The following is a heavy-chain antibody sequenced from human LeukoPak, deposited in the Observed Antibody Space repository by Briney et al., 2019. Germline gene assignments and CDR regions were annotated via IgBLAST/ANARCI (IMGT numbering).Heavy chain of an antibody. CDR1: GFTFSSDA. Sequence: GGSLSLSCAASGFTFSSDAMHWSRKAPRKGLGWEAIISYDGSNKYYADSVNNRFTISRDNSKNTLYLQMNSLRAEDTAVYYCARATENWNYDVWGQGTLVTVSS. D-gene: IGHD1-7*01. V-gene: IGHV3-30*04. J-gene: IGHJ4*02. CDR2: ISYDGSNK. CDR3: ARATENWNYDV.